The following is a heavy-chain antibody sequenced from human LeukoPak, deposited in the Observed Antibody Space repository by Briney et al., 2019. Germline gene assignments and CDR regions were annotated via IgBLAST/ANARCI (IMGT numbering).Heavy chain of an antibody. D-gene: IGHD4-17*01. Sequence: GASVKVSCKASGYTFTGYYMHWVRQAPGQGLEWMGWINPNSGGTNYAQKFQGRVTMTRDTSISTAYMELSRLRSDDTAVYYCARYDYGDERAVDYWGQGTRVTVSS. CDR3: ARYDYGDERAVDY. J-gene: IGHJ4*02. V-gene: IGHV1-2*02. CDR2: INPNSGGT. CDR1: GYTFTGYY.